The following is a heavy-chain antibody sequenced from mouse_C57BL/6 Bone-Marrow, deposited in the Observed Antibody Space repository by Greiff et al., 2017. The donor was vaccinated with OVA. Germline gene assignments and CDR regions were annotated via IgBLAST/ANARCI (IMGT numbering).Heavy chain of an antibody. Sequence: EVKLVESGGGLVKPGGSLKLSCAASGFTFSDYGMHWVRQAPEKGLEWVAYISSGSSTIYYADTVKGRFTISRDNAKNTLFLQMTSLRSEDTAMYYCARSREVGFAYWGQGTLVTVSA. CDR1: GFTFSDYG. V-gene: IGHV5-17*01. CDR3: ARSREVGFAY. CDR2: ISSGSSTI. J-gene: IGHJ3*01.